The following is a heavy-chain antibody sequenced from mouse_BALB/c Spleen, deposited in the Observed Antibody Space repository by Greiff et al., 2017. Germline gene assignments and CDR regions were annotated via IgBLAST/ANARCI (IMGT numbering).Heavy chain of an antibody. CDR3: TRHHYYGSSPFAY. CDR1: GFTFSNYW. J-gene: IGHJ3*01. D-gene: IGHD1-1*01. V-gene: IGHV6-6*02. CDR2: IRLKSNNYAT. Sequence: EVKVEESGGGLVQPGGSMKLSCVASGFTFSNYWMNWVRQSPEKGLEWVAEIRLKSNNYATHYAESVKGRFTISRDDSKSSVYLQMNNLRAEDTGIYYCTRHHYYGSSPFAYWGQGTLVTVSA.